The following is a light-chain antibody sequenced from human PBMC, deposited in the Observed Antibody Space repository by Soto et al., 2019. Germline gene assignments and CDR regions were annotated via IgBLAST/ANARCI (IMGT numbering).Light chain of an antibody. CDR3: QHYNSYSEA. V-gene: IGKV3-20*01. Sequence: EFVLTQSPGTLSLSPGERATLSCRASQSVSSRLAWYQQKPGQAPRLLISGASSRATGIPARFSGSGSGTDFTLTISSLEPDDFATYYCQHYNSYSEAFGQGTKVDIK. J-gene: IGKJ1*01. CDR2: GAS. CDR1: QSVSSR.